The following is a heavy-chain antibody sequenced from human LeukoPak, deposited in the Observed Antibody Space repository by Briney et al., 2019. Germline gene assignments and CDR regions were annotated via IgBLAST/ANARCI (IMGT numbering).Heavy chain of an antibody. CDR2: ISSSSSYI. Sequence: GGSLRLSCAASGFTFSSYSMNWVRQAPGKGLEWVSSISSSSSYIYYADSVKGRFTISRDNAKNSLYLQMNSLRAEDTAVYYCARPYYYDSSAADSLFGPWGQGTLVTVSS. V-gene: IGHV3-21*01. J-gene: IGHJ5*02. CDR1: GFTFSSYS. CDR3: ARPYYYDSSAADSLFGP. D-gene: IGHD3-22*01.